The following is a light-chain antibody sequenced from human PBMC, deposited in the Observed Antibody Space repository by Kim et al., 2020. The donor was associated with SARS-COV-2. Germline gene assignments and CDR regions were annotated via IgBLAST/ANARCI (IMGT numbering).Light chain of an antibody. CDR1: SSNIGSYDL. CDR2: ANS. J-gene: IGLJ3*02. V-gene: IGLV2-23*01. CDR3: CAFAGSDTWV. Sequence: GQSVTITCTGTSSNIGSYDLVSWYQQHPGKAPKVLIYANSKRSAGISDRFSGSRSGSTASLTISGLQAEDEADYYCCAFAGSDTWVFAGGTQLTVL.